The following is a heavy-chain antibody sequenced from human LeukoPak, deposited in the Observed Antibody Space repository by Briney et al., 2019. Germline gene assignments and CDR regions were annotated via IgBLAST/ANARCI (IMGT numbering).Heavy chain of an antibody. CDR1: GFTFSSYA. CDR3: ARDRGGATIF. V-gene: IGHV3-30-3*01. D-gene: IGHD5-24*01. Sequence: PGGSLRLSCAASGFTFSSYAMHWVRQAPGKGLEWVAVISYDGSNKYYADSVKGRFTISRDNSKNTLYLQMNSLRAEDTAVYYCARDRGGATIFWGQGTLVTVSS. CDR2: ISYDGSNK. J-gene: IGHJ4*02.